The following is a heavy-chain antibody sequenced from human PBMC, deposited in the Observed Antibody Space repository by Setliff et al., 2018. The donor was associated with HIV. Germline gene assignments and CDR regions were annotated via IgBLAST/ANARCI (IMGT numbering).Heavy chain of an antibody. D-gene: IGHD5-12*01. CDR3: ARPSAGGGYNYWYFDL. J-gene: IGHJ2*01. CDR1: GYSISSGYY. V-gene: IGHV4-38-2*01. CDR2: IYHSGGT. Sequence: PSETLSLTCAVSGYSISSGYYWGWIRQPPGRGLEWIGNIYHSGGTHYNPSLRIRVTISVDTSKNHFSLKLSSVTAADTAVYYCARPSAGGGYNYWYFDLWGRGTLVTVSS.